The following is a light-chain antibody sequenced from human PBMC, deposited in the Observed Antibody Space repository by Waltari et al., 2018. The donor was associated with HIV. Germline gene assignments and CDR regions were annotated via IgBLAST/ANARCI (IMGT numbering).Light chain of an antibody. Sequence: SELSQDPAVSVALGQTVRITCQGDNLRRSYASWYQQKPGQAPVLVIYGQNNRPSGIPDRFSGSSSGNTASLTITGAQAEDEADYYCYSRDSSGNHRVFGTGTKVIV. J-gene: IGLJ1*01. CDR3: YSRDSSGNHRV. CDR1: NLRRSY. V-gene: IGLV3-19*01. CDR2: GQN.